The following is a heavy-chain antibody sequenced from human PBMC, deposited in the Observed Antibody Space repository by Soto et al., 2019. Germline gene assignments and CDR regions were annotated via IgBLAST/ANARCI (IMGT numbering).Heavy chain of an antibody. CDR3: ARGSSIAGLYYGMDV. Sequence: QVQLQESGPGLVKPSQTLSLTCTVSGGSISSGGYYWTWIRQHPGKGLEWIGYNYYSGITYYNPSLKSPVTISPDTSKTQFSLKLSSVTAPDTAVYYCARGSSIAGLYYGMDVWGQGTTVTVSS. V-gene: IGHV4-31*01. D-gene: IGHD6-6*01. CDR2: NYYSGIT. J-gene: IGHJ6*02. CDR1: GGSISSGGYY.